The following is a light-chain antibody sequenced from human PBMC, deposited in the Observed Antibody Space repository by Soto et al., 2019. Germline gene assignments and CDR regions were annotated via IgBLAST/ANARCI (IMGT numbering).Light chain of an antibody. CDR1: QSVISS. CDR2: GAS. CDR3: QHYNNWLGT. Sequence: EIVVTQSPALLSVSPGERVTLSCRASQSVISSIAWYQQKLGQAPRLLIYGASTRATGIPARLSGSGSGTEFFLTISSLQSEDFAIYYCQHYNNWLGTFGGGTKVEIK. J-gene: IGKJ4*01. V-gene: IGKV3-15*01.